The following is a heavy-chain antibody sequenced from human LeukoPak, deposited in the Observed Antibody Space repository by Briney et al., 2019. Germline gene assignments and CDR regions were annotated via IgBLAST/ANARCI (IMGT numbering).Heavy chain of an antibody. CDR3: ATRRDGYPGDYAFDI. V-gene: IGHV4-61*01. CDR2: IYYSGST. D-gene: IGHD5-24*01. CDR1: GGSISSGSYY. J-gene: IGHJ3*02. Sequence: SQTLSLTCTVSGGSISSGSYYWSWIRQPPGKGLEWIGYIYYSGSTNYNPSLKSRVTISVDTSKNQFSLKLSSVTAADTAVYYCATRRDGYPGDYAFDIWGQGTMVTVSS.